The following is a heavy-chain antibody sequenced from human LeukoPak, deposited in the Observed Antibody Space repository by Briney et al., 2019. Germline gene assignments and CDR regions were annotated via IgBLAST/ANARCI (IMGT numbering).Heavy chain of an antibody. CDR2: INHSGST. D-gene: IGHD5-12*01. CDR1: GGSFSGYY. J-gene: IGHJ4*02. CDR3: ARRPWIILGFDY. Sequence: SETLSLTCAVYGGSFSGYYWSWIRQPPGKGLEWIGEINHSGSTNYNPSLKSRVTISVDTSKNQFSLKLSSVTAADTAVYYCARRPWIILGFDYWGQGTLVTVSS. V-gene: IGHV4-34*01.